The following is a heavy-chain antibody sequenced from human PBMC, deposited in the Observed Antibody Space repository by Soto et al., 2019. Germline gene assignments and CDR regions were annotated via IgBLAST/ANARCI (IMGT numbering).Heavy chain of an antibody. CDR3: AKDLGTAMVTISYYYYYGMDV. Sequence: QVQLVESGGGVVQPGRSLRLSCAASGFTFSSYGMHWVRQAPCKGLEWVAVISYDGSNKYYADSVKGRFTISRDNSKNTLYLQMNSLRAEDTAVYYCAKDLGTAMVTISYYYYYGMDVWGQGTTVTVSS. D-gene: IGHD5-18*01. J-gene: IGHJ6*02. CDR1: GFTFSSYG. CDR2: ISYDGSNK. V-gene: IGHV3-30*18.